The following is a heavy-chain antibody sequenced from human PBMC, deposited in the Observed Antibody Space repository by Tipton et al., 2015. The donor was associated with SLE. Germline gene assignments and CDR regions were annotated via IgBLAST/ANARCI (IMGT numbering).Heavy chain of an antibody. J-gene: IGHJ4*02. Sequence: TLSLTCSIYGGSFSGYHWSWIRQPPGKGLEWIGEINHSGSTNYNPSLKSRVTISVDTSKNQFSLKLSSVTAADTAVYYCAGARDTMIVVVITNWGQGTLVTVSS. CDR3: AGARDTMIVVVITN. V-gene: IGHV4-34*01. CDR2: INHSGST. CDR1: GGSFSGYH. D-gene: IGHD3-22*01.